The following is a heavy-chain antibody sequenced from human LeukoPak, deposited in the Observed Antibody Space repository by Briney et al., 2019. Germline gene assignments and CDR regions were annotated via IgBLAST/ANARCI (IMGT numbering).Heavy chain of an antibody. J-gene: IGHJ6*02. CDR3: ARGPAPGNGMDV. Sequence: SETLSLTCAVYGGSFSGYYWSWIRQPPGKGLEWIGEINHSGSTNNNPSLKSRVTISVDTSKNQFSLKLSSVTAADTAVYYCARGPAPGNGMDVWGQGTTVTVSS. CDR1: GGSFSGYY. V-gene: IGHV4-34*01. CDR2: INHSGST. D-gene: IGHD6-13*01.